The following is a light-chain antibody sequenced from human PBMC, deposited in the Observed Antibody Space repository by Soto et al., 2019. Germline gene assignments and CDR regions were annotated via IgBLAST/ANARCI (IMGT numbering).Light chain of an antibody. CDR2: AAS. CDR3: QRLKSIPIP. Sequence: IQLTQSPSSLSASVGDRVTISCRARQGISNFLAWYQQKPGKAPKLLIYAASTLHSGATSRLSGSGSGTDFTLTICSLRTEGCAAFYRQRLKSIPIPFGPGTKGDIK. J-gene: IGKJ3*01. V-gene: IGKV1-9*01. CDR1: QGISNF.